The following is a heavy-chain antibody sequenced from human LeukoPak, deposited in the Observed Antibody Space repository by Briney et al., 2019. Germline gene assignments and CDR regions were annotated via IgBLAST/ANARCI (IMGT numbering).Heavy chain of an antibody. D-gene: IGHD5-24*01. J-gene: IGHJ6*03. V-gene: IGHV1-18*01. CDR3: ARGELNVELAYYFYYYMDV. Sequence: GASVKVSFKASVYTFVSYGIIWVRQAPGQGLEWMGLISAYNGNTNYAQKVQGRVTMTTDTATSTAYMELRSLRSDDTAVYYCARGELNVELAYYFYYYMDVWGKGTTVTVSS. CDR1: VYTFVSYG. CDR2: ISAYNGNT.